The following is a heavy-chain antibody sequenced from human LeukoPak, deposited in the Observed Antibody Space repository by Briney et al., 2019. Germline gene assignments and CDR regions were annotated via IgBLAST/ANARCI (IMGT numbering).Heavy chain of an antibody. J-gene: IGHJ4*02. Sequence: PSETLSLTCTVSGGSISSGDYYWSWIRQPPGKGLEWLGYIYYSGSTFYNPSLKSRVTMSVDTSKNQFSLKLSSVTAADTAVYYCARVAWGYTNEGYFDYWGQGTLVTVSS. V-gene: IGHV4-30-4*01. CDR3: ARVAWGYTNEGYFDY. D-gene: IGHD5-24*01. CDR2: IYYSGST. CDR1: GGSISSGDYY.